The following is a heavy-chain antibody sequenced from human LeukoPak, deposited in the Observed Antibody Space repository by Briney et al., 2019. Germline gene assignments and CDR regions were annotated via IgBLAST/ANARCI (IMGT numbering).Heavy chain of an antibody. D-gene: IGHD6-19*01. J-gene: IGHJ3*02. CDR2: ISSSSSYT. Sequence: GGSLRLSCAASGFTFSSYAMHWVRQAPGKGLEWVSYISSSSSYTNYADSVKGRFTISRDNAKNSLYLQMNSLRAEDTAVYYCARDGAVAGLNAFDIWGQGTMVTVSS. CDR3: ARDGAVAGLNAFDI. V-gene: IGHV3-21*05. CDR1: GFTFSSYA.